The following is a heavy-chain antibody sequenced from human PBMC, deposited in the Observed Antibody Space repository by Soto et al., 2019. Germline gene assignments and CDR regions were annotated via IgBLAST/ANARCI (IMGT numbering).Heavy chain of an antibody. CDR3: AREVPRSGYDTYNWFDP. J-gene: IGHJ5*02. Sequence: QVQLQESGPGLVKPSQTLSLTCTVSGGSISSGGYYWSWIRQHPGKGLEWIGYIYYSGSTYYNPSLKSLVTISVDTSKNQFSLKLSSVTAADTAVYYCAREVPRSGYDTYNWFDPWGQGTLVTVSS. CDR2: IYYSGST. V-gene: IGHV4-31*01. CDR1: GGSISSGGYY. D-gene: IGHD5-12*01.